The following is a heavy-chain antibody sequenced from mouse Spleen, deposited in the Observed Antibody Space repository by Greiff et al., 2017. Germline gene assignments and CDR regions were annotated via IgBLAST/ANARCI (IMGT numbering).Heavy chain of an antibody. Sequence: VNVVESGAELARPGASVKLSCKASGYTFTSYGISWVKQRTGQGLEWIGEIYPRSGNTYYNEKFKGKATLTADKSSSTAYMELRSLTSEDSAVYFCARGAKDSSGYEGYYAMDYWGQGTSVTVSS. CDR1: GYTFTSYG. CDR2: IYPRSGNT. D-gene: IGHD3-2*01. CDR3: ARGAKDSSGYEGYYAMDY. V-gene: IGHV1-81*01. J-gene: IGHJ4*01.